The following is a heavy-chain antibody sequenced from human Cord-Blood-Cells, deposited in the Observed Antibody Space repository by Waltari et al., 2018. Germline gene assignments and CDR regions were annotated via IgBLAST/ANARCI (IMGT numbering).Heavy chain of an antibody. Sequence: QVQLQESGPGLVKPSETLSLTCTVSGGPISSYYCSWLRQPPGKGLEWIGYIYYSGSTNYNPSLKSRVTISVDTSKNQFSLKLSSVTAADTAVYYCASGVVTGGGWFDYWGQGTLVTVSS. D-gene: IGHD2-21*02. J-gene: IGHJ4*02. CDR1: GGPISSYY. CDR3: ASGVVTGGGWFDY. V-gene: IGHV4-59*01. CDR2: IYYSGST.